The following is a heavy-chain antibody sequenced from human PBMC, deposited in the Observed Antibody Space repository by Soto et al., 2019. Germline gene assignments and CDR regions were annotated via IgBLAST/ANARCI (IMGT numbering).Heavy chain of an antibody. CDR2: VYQPGST. CDR1: GAFITPYY. CDR3: ARLLFGSGCTVDS. Sequence: SDALALLCDVSGAFITPYYWSWIRQAPGKGLEWIGNVYQPGSTDYNSSLRSRVTISVDTSKNQFSLSMNSLTAADTAVYYCARLLFGSGCTVDSWGQGALVTAS. V-gene: IGHV4-59*07. D-gene: IGHD6-19*01. J-gene: IGHJ5*01.